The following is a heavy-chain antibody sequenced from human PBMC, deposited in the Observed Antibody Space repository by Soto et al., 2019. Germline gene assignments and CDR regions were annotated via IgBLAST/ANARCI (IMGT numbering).Heavy chain of an antibody. CDR3: ARDRSYDFWTRLFDY. Sequence: GGSLRLSCAASGFTFSSYSMNWVRQAPGKGLEWVSYISSSSSTIYYADSVKGRFTISRDNAKNSLYLQMNSLRAEDTAVYYCARDRSYDFWTRLFDYWGQGTLVTVSS. CDR1: GFTFSSYS. J-gene: IGHJ4*02. V-gene: IGHV3-48*01. CDR2: ISSSSSTI. D-gene: IGHD3-3*01.